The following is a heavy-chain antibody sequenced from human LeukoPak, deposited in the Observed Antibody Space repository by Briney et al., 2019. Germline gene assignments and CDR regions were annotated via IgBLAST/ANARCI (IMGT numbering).Heavy chain of an antibody. CDR1: VGSISSYY. Sequence: SETLFLTCTVSVGSISSYYWSWIRQPPGKGLEWIGYIYYSGSTNYNPSLKSRVTISVDTSKNQFSLKLSSVTAADTAVYYCARATVAGGYYYYYYMDVWGKGTTVTVSS. CDR3: ARATVAGGYYYYYYMDV. D-gene: IGHD4-11*01. J-gene: IGHJ6*03. CDR2: IYYSGST. V-gene: IGHV4-59*01.